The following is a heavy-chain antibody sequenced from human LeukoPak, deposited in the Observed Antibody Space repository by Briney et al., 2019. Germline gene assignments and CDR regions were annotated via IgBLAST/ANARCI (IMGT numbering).Heavy chain of an antibody. CDR3: ARDRGYSYGFDY. CDR1: GGSLSSSSYY. Sequence: SETLSLTCTVSGGSLSSSSYYWGWVCQPPGKGLEWIGSIYYSGSTYYNPSLKSRVTISVDTSKNQFSLKLSSVTAADPAVYYCARDRGYSYGFDYWGQGTLVTVSS. V-gene: IGHV4-39*07. CDR2: IYYSGST. D-gene: IGHD5-18*01. J-gene: IGHJ4*02.